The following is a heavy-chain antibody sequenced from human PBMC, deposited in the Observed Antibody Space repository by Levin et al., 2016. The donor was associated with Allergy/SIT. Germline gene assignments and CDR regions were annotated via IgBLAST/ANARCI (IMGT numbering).Heavy chain of an antibody. J-gene: IGHJ4*02. Sequence: ASVKVSCKASGYTFTSNPMHWVRQAPGQGLEWMGVIHTSGDNTNYAQKFQGRLTMTRDTSTTTVYMELSSLRSEDTAVYYCVTRQFGIPFHFWGQGTLVTVSS. CDR3: VTRQFGIPFHF. D-gene: IGHD3-10*01. V-gene: IGHV1-46*01. CDR1: GYTFTSNP. CDR2: IHTSGDNT.